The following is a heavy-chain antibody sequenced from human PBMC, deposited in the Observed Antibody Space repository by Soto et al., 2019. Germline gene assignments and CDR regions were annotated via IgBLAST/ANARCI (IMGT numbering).Heavy chain of an antibody. J-gene: IGHJ4*02. CDR3: AKDSSAAFDY. Sequence: VGSLRLSCVASGFTLRTSGMHWVRQAPSKGLEWVAVISHDGSNQFYAESVKGRFTISRDNSKNMLYLQMNSLRADDSAVYFCAKDSSAAFDYWGQGTVVTVSS. CDR2: ISHDGSNQ. V-gene: IGHV3-30*18. CDR1: GFTLRTSG. D-gene: IGHD6-25*01.